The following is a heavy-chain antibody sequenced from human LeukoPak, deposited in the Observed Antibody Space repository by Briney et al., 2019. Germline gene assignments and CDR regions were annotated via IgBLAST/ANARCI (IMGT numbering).Heavy chain of an antibody. V-gene: IGHV3-48*01. CDR2: ITSSSRTI. D-gene: IGHD3/OR15-3a*01. Sequence: PGGSLRLSCAASGFTFSSYSMKWVRQAPGKGLEWVSHITSSSRTIYYADSVKGRFTISRDNAKNSLYLQMNSLGPEDTAVYYCARDGWTYRLDYWGQGTLVAVSP. J-gene: IGHJ4*02. CDR1: GFTFSSYS. CDR3: ARDGWTYRLDY.